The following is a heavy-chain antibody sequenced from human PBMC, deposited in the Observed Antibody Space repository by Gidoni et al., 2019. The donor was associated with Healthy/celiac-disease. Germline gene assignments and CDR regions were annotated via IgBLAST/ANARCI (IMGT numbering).Heavy chain of an antibody. CDR3: ARGLWFGELFNY. CDR1: GFTVSSTY. CDR2: IYSGGST. V-gene: IGHV3-53*02. Sequence: EVQLVETGGGLIQPGGSLRPPCAASGFTVSSTYMSWVRQAPVKGLEWVSVIYSGGSTYYADSVKGRFTISRDNSKNTLYLQMNSLRAEDTAVYYCARGLWFGELFNYWGQGTLVTVSS. J-gene: IGHJ4*02. D-gene: IGHD3-10*01.